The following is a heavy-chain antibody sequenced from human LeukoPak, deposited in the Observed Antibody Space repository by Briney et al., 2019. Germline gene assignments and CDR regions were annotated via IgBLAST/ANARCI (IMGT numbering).Heavy chain of an antibody. Sequence: LGESLKISCKGSGYIFTSYWIGWVRQMPGKGQEWMGIIYPGDSDTRYSPSFQGQVTISADKSISTAYLQWSSLKASDTAMYYCASSYSSSWYDAFDIWGQGTMVTVSS. CDR2: IYPGDSDT. CDR1: GYIFTSYW. CDR3: ASSYSSSWYDAFDI. V-gene: IGHV5-51*01. D-gene: IGHD6-13*01. J-gene: IGHJ3*02.